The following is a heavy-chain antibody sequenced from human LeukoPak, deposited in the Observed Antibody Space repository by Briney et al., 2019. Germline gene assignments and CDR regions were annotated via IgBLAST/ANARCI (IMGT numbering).Heavy chain of an antibody. CDR3: ARVFNYDFWSGYLGHDAFDI. CDR1: GFTFSSYT. D-gene: IGHD3-3*01. CDR2: ISSGSSYI. Sequence: GGSLRLSCAASGFTFSSYTMNWVRQAPGKGLEWVSIISSGSSYIHYADSVKGRFTISRDNAKNSLYLQMNSLRAEDTAVYYCARVFNYDFWSGYLGHDAFDIWGQGTMVTVSS. J-gene: IGHJ3*02. V-gene: IGHV3-21*01.